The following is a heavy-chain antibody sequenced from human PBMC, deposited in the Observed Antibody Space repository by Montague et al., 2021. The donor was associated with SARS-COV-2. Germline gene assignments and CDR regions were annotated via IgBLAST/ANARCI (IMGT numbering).Heavy chain of an antibody. D-gene: IGHD3-16*01. CDR3: SGGRVLGVEDAVMVYSFYYMDV. Sequence: SETLSLTCAVYGGSFSGYHCSWVRHPPGTGLGWMGEINHSGSTNYNPSFKSQLPISVDMSKNQFSLKLSSVTAADTAVYYCSGGRVLGVEDAVMVYSFYYMDVWGKGTTVTVSS. J-gene: IGHJ6*03. CDR1: GGSFSGYH. CDR2: INHSGST. V-gene: IGHV4-34*01.